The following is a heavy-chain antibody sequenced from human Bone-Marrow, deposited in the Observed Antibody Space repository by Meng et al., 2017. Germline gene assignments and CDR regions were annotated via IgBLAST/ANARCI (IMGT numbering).Heavy chain of an antibody. CDR1: GYSFTSYW. V-gene: IGHV5-51*01. CDR2: IYPGDSDT. CDR3: AMTLTYYYDSSGYYYPYYFDY. D-gene: IGHD3-22*01. Sequence: KVSCKGSGYSFTSYWIGWVRQMPGKGLEWMGIIYPGDSDTRYSPSFQGQVTISADKSISTAYLQWSSLKASDTAMYYCAMTLTYYYDSSGYYYPYYFDYWGQGTLVTGAS. J-gene: IGHJ4*02.